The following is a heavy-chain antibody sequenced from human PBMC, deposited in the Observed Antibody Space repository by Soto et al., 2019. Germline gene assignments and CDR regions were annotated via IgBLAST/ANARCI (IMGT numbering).Heavy chain of an antibody. CDR2: IYYSGST. V-gene: IGHV4-39*01. CDR3: AGITIFGVDTAGLFDY. D-gene: IGHD3-3*01. CDR1: GGSISSSSYY. Sequence: SETLSLTCTVSGGSISSSSYYWGWIRRPPGKGLEWIGSIYYSGSTYYNPSLKSRVTISVDTSKNQFSLKLSSVTAADTAVYYCAGITIFGVDTAGLFDYWGQGTLVTVSS. J-gene: IGHJ4*02.